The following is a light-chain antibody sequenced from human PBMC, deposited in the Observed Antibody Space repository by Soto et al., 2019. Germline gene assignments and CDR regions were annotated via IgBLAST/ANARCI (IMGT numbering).Light chain of an antibody. CDR3: QQRSNWPLA. Sequence: EIVFTQSPATRSLSPGERATLSCRASQSVSSYLAWYQQKPGQAPRLLIYDASNRATGIPARFSGSGSGTDFTLTISSLEPKDFAVYYCQQRSNWPLAFGGGTKVDNK. J-gene: IGKJ4*01. V-gene: IGKV3-11*01. CDR2: DAS. CDR1: QSVSSY.